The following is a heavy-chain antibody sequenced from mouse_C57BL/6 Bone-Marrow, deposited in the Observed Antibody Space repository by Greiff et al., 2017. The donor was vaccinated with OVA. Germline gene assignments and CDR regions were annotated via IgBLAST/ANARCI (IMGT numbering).Heavy chain of an antibody. CDR2: IDPETGGT. Sequence: QVQLQQSGAELVRPGASVTLSCKASGYTFTDYEMHWVKQTPVHGLEWIGAIDPETGGTAYNQKFKGKAILTADKPSSTAYMELRSLTSEDSAVYYCTRDYSYYFDYWGQGTTLTVSS. J-gene: IGHJ2*01. CDR1: GYTFTDYE. D-gene: IGHD2-13*01. CDR3: TRDYSYYFDY. V-gene: IGHV1-15*01.